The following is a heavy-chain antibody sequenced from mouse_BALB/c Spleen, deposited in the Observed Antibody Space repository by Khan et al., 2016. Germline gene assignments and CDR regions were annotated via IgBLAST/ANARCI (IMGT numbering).Heavy chain of an antibody. Sequence: VQLQQSGPELMKPGASVKISCKASGYSFTSYYMHWVKQSHGKSLEWIGYIDPFNGGTSYNQKFKGKATLNVDKSSSTAYMHLSSLTSEDSAVYDCASSTQSFYAMDYWGQGTSVTVSS. D-gene: IGHD1-1*01. CDR2: IDPFNGGT. CDR1: GYSFTSYY. CDR3: ASSTQSFYAMDY. V-gene: IGHV1S135*01. J-gene: IGHJ4*01.